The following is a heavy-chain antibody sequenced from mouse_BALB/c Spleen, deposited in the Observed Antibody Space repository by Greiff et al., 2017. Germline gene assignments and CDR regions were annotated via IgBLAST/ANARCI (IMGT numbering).Heavy chain of an antibody. V-gene: IGHV3-8*02. CDR1: GDSITSGY. CDR3: ARLNYDYDLYYFDY. Sequence: EVQRVESGPSLVKPSQTLSLTCSVTGDSITSGYWNWIRKFPGNKLEYMGYISYSGSTYYNPSLKSRISITRDTSKNQYYLQLNSVTTEDTATYYCARLNYDYDLYYFDYWGQGTTLTVSS. D-gene: IGHD2-4*01. CDR2: ISYSGST. J-gene: IGHJ2*01.